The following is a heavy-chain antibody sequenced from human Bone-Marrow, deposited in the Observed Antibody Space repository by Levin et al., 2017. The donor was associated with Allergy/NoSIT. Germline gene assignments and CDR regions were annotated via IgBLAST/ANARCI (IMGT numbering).Heavy chain of an antibody. CDR2: ISAYNGNT. V-gene: IGHV1-18*01. CDR3: ARGCNLRVTSCYVSYFDY. Sequence: GESLKISCKASGYSFTSYGISWVRQAPGQGLEWMGWISAYNGNTNYAQNLQGRVTMTTDTSTSTAYMELRSLRSDDTAVYYCARGCNLRVTSCYVSYFDYWGQGTLVTVSS. D-gene: IGHD2-2*01. CDR1: GYSFTSYG. J-gene: IGHJ4*02.